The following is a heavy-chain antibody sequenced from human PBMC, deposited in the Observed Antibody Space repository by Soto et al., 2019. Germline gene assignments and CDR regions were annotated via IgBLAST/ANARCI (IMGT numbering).Heavy chain of an antibody. Sequence: QVQLVQSGAEVKKPGASVKVSCKASGYTFTSYDISWVRQAPGQGLEWMGWISTYNGKTNYAQKLQGRVTMTKDTSTSTAYMELRRLRSDDTAVYYCARGFRVAATRWWFDPWGQGTLVTVSS. CDR1: GYTFTSYD. CDR3: ARGFRVAATRWWFDP. D-gene: IGHD2-15*01. J-gene: IGHJ5*02. V-gene: IGHV1-18*01. CDR2: ISTYNGKT.